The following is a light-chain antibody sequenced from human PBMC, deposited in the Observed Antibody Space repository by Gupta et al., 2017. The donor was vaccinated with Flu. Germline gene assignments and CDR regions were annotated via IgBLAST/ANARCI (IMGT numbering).Light chain of an antibody. CDR1: SNNVGGYNL. CDR3: CSYIGGSSWV. Sequence: HSALTQPASVSGPPGQSITISCTGTSNNVGGYNLVSWYQLHPGKAPKLIIYEVRKRPSGVSNRFSGSKSGNTASLTISGLQAEDEADYYCCSYIGGSSWVFGGGTKLTVL. V-gene: IGLV2-23*02. J-gene: IGLJ3*02. CDR2: EVR.